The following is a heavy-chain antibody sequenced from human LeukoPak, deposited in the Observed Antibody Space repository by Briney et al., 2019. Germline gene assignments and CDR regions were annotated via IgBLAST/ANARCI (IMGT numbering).Heavy chain of an antibody. V-gene: IGHV1-69*13. CDR2: IIPIFGTA. D-gene: IGHD3-10*01. Sequence: SVKVSCKASGGTFSSYAISWVRQAPGQGLEWMGGIIPIFGTANYAQKFQRRVTITADESTSTAYMELSSLRSEDTAVYYCARVPQGRTGYYYYYYMDVWGKGTTVTVSS. J-gene: IGHJ6*03. CDR1: GGTFSSYA. CDR3: ARVPQGRTGYYYYYYMDV.